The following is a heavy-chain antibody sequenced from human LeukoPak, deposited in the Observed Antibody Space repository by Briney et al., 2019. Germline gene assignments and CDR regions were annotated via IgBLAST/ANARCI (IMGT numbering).Heavy chain of an antibody. Sequence: LETLSLTCTVSGGSISNYYWSWIRQPPGKGLEWIGYIYYSGSTNYNPSLKSRVTISVDTSKNQFSLILSSVTAADTAVYYCARLEFHAFSYYYGMDVWGQGTTVTVSS. V-gene: IGHV4-59*08. CDR1: GGSISNYY. J-gene: IGHJ6*02. CDR3: ARLEFHAFSYYYGMDV. CDR2: IYYSGST.